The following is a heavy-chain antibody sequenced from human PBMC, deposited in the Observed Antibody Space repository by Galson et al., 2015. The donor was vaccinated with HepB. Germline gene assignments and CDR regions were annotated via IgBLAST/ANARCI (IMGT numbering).Heavy chain of an antibody. Sequence: SLRLSCASSGFTFSDYGLHWVRQAPGKRLEWMALIWHNGAKKIYANSVRGRFSISRDNSKNILSLQMNNLGSEDTAIYYCAREARVAAPAAFDLWGPGILVTVSS. D-gene: IGHD6-13*01. CDR1: GFTFSDYG. V-gene: IGHV3-33*01. CDR2: IWHNGAKK. J-gene: IGHJ5*02. CDR3: AREARVAAPAAFDL.